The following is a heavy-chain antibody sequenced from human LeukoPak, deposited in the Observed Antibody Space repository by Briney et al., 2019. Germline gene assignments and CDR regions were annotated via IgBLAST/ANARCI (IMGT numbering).Heavy chain of an antibody. CDR1: GFTFSNSA. J-gene: IGHJ4*02. V-gene: IGHV3-30*18. Sequence: GRSLRLSCAASGFTFSNSAMHWVRQAPGKGLEWVAVISYDGSNKYYADSVKGRFTISRDDSKNTLNLQTNSLRAEDTAVYYCAKDRVQWFGESNHFDYWGQGTLVTVSS. CDR3: AKDRVQWFGESNHFDY. D-gene: IGHD3-10*01. CDR2: ISYDGSNK.